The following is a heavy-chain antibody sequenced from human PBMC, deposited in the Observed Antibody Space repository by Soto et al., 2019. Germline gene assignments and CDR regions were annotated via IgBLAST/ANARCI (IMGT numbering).Heavy chain of an antibody. CDR3: TTGAHEQQWLRY. CDR2: IKSKTDSGTT. V-gene: IGHV3-15*01. Sequence: EVQLVESGGGLVKPGGSLRLSCAASGFTFSNAWMSWVRQAPGKGLEWVGRIKSKTDSGTTDYAAPVKGRFTISRDDSKNTLYLQMNSLKTEDTAVYYCTTGAHEQQWLRYWGQGTLVTVSS. D-gene: IGHD6-19*01. J-gene: IGHJ4*02. CDR1: GFTFSNAW.